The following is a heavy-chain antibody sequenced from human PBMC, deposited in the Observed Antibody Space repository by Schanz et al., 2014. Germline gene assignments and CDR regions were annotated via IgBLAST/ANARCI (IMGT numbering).Heavy chain of an antibody. Sequence: EVQLVESGGGLVQPGGSLRLSCAASGFTVSSNYMSWVRQAPGKGLEWVSVIYSGGSTYYADSVKGRFTISRDNSKNTLSLQMNSLRAEDTAVYYCAREEGYGYGPGAFDIWGQGTMVTVSS. J-gene: IGHJ3*02. CDR2: IYSGGST. V-gene: IGHV3-66*02. D-gene: IGHD5-18*01. CDR3: AREEGYGYGPGAFDI. CDR1: GFTVSSNY.